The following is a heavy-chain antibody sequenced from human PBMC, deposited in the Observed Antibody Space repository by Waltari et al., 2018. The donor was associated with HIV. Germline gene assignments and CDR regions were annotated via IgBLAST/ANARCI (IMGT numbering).Heavy chain of an antibody. J-gene: IGHJ4*02. D-gene: IGHD1-7*01. V-gene: IGHV1-69*01. CDR3: ARGGYNWNYVGLY. CDR2: IIPIFGTA. CDR1: GGTFSRYD. Sequence: QVQLVQSGAEVKNPGSSVKGPCKVSGGTFSRYDISGGATAPGQGLEWMGGIIPIFGTANYAQKFQGRVTITADESTSTAYMELSSLRSEDTAVYYCARGGYNWNYVGLYWGQGTLVTVSS.